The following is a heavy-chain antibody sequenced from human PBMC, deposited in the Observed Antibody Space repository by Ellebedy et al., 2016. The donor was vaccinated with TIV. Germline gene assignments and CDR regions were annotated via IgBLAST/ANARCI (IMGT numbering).Heavy chain of an antibody. Sequence: MPSETLSLTCTASGYSISGGYFWVWIRQPPGKGLEWIGCVYHSGNTYYNPSLKSRITMSVDTSKNQFSLILSSVTAADTAVYFCARDQSATAFDIWGQGTMVTVSS. V-gene: IGHV4-38-2*02. D-gene: IGHD6-13*01. J-gene: IGHJ3*02. CDR3: ARDQSATAFDI. CDR2: VYHSGNT. CDR1: GYSISGGYF.